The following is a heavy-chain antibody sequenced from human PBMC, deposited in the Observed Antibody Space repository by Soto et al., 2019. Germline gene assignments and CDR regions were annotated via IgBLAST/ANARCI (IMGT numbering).Heavy chain of an antibody. Sequence: PSETLSLTCALYGGSFRCYYWSWIRQPPGKGVGGIGESNHSGGTNYNQSLKSRVTISVATSKNQFSLKLSSVTAAGTAVDYCARGVTIVVNYYYDYYGMDVWGQGPTVTVSS. CDR2: SNHSGGT. CDR3: ARGVTIVVNYYYDYYGMDV. CDR1: GGSFRCYY. J-gene: IGHJ6*02. D-gene: IGHD3-22*01. V-gene: IGHV4-34*01.